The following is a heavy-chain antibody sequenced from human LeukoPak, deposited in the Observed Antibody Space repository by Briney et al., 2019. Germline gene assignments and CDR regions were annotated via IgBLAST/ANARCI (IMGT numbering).Heavy chain of an antibody. CDR1: GGSISSYY. J-gene: IGHJ1*01. V-gene: IGHV4-59*08. CDR2: IYYSGST. Sequence: PSETLSLTCTVSGGSISSYYWSWIRQPPGKGLEWIGYIYYSGSTNYNPSLKSRVTISVDTSKNQFSLKLSSVTAADTAVYYCARLGGDSGWPEYFQHWGQGTLVTVSS. D-gene: IGHD6-19*01. CDR3: ARLGGDSGWPEYFQH.